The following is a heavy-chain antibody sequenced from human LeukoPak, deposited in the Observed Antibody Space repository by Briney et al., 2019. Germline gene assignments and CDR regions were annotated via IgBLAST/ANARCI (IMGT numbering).Heavy chain of an antibody. CDR2: ISSSGSTI. J-gene: IGHJ5*02. D-gene: IGHD5-12*01. V-gene: IGHV3-11*01. CDR3: ARVEGGLRGYSGYFPFQFDP. CDR1: GFTFSDYY. Sequence: GGPLRLSCAASGFTFSDYYMSWIRQAPGKGLEWVSYISSSGSTIYYADSVKGRFTISRDNAKNSLYLQMNSLRAEDTAVYYCARVEGGLRGYSGYFPFQFDPWGQGTLVTVSS.